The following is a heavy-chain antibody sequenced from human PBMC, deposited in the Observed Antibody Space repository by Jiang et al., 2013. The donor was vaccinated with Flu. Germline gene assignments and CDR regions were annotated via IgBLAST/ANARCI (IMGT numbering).Heavy chain of an antibody. Sequence: QLLESGGGLVKPGGSLRLSCAASGFTFSSYSMNWVRQAPGKGLEWVSSISSGSSYIYYADSVKDRFTISRDNAKNSLYLQMNSLRVEDTAVYYCARDVAGSSTSEIWGQGTMVTVSS. J-gene: IGHJ3*02. CDR3: ARDVAGSSTSEI. D-gene: IGHD2-2*01. CDR2: ISSGSSYI. V-gene: IGHV3-21*06. CDR1: GFTFSSYS.